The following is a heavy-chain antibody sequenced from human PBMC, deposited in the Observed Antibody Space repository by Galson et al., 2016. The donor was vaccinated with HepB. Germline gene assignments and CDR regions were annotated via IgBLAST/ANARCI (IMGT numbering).Heavy chain of an antibody. D-gene: IGHD1-26*01. Sequence: SETLSLTCSVSGGSISSYCWSWIRQPPGKGLEYIGYIYYSGSPNYNPSLKSRVSISLDTSRNQFSLKLSSVTAADTAVYYCARLHSNWFDPWGQGTLVTVSS. J-gene: IGHJ5*02. CDR1: GGSISSYC. CDR3: ARLHSNWFDP. V-gene: IGHV4-59*01. CDR2: IYYSGSP.